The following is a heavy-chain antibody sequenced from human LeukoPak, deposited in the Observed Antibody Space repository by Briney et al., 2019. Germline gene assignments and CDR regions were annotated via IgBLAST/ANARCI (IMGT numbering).Heavy chain of an antibody. D-gene: IGHD3-10*01. CDR3: AAGGIYSLLDY. V-gene: IGHV1-24*01. CDR2: FDPGAGEI. Sequence: ASVKVSCKVSGDTLTELTMHWVRQATGKGLEWMGGFDPGAGEILYAQQFQGRVTMTENTSTDTAYMELTSLQSEDSGFYFCAAGGIYSLLDYWGQGTLVTVSS. CDR1: GDTLTELT. J-gene: IGHJ4*02.